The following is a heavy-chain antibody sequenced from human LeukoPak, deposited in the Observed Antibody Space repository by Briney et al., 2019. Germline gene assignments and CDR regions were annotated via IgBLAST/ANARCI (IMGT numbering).Heavy chain of an antibody. D-gene: IGHD3-16*01. CDR3: ARVLIADDAFDI. V-gene: IGHV3-11*01. J-gene: IGHJ3*02. CDR2: ISSSGSTI. Sequence: GGSLRLSCAASGFTFSDYYMSWIRQAPGKGLEWVSYISSSGSTIYYADSVRGRFTISRGNAKNSLYLQMNSLRAEDTAVYYCARVLIADDAFDIWGQGTMVTVSS. CDR1: GFTFSDYY.